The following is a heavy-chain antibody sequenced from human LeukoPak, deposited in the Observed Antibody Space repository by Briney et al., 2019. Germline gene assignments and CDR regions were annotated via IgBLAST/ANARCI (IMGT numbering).Heavy chain of an antibody. CDR2: IKQDGSEK. J-gene: IGHJ4*02. CDR1: GFTFSSYW. V-gene: IGHV3-7*01. CDR3: ARQSSGWF. Sequence: PGGSLRLSCAASGFTFSSYWMSWVRQAPGRGLEWVANIKQDGSEKYYVDSVKGRFTISRDNAKDSLYLQMISLRTDDTAEYYCARQSSGWFWGQGTLVTVSS. D-gene: IGHD6-19*01.